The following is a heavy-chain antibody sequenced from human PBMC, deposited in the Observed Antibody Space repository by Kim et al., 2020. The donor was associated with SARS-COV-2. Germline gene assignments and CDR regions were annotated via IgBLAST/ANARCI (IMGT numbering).Heavy chain of an antibody. CDR2: ISGNGDNI. J-gene: IGHJ6*02. CDR3: AKHKGWGMDV. Sequence: GWSLRLSCAASGFTFSSYAISWVRQAPGKGLEWISSISGNGDNIYYADSVKGRFTISRDNSKNTLYLQMNSLRAEDTAVYYCAKHKGWGMDVWGQGTTVTVSS. D-gene: IGHD2-15*01. V-gene: IGHV3-23*01. CDR1: GFTFSSYA.